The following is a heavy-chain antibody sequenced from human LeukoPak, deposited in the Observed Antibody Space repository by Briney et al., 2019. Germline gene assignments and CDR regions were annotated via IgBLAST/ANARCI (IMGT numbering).Heavy chain of an antibody. V-gene: IGHV3-48*04. Sequence: GGSLRLSCAASGFTFSSYGMNWVRQAPGKGLEWVSYISSSSSTMYYADSVKGRFTISRDNAKNSLYLQMNSLRAEDTAVYYCARDHSGSYLTGAFDIWGQGTMVTVSS. CDR2: ISSSSSTM. CDR1: GFTFSSYG. J-gene: IGHJ3*02. D-gene: IGHD1-26*01. CDR3: ARDHSGSYLTGAFDI.